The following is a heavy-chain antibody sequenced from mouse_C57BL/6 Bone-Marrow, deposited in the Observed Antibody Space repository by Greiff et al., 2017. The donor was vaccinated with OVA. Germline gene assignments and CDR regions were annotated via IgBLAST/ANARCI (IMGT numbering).Heavy chain of an antibody. CDR1: GYTFTDYY. CDR2: INPYNGGT. Sequence: VQLQQSGPVLVKPGASVKMSCKASGYTFTDYYMNWVKQSHGKSLEWIGVINPYNGGTSYNQKFKGKATLTVDKSSSTAYMELNSLTSEDSAGYYCARGGNYGFAYWGQGTLVTVSA. J-gene: IGHJ3*01. V-gene: IGHV1-19*01. D-gene: IGHD2-1*01. CDR3: ARGGNYGFAY.